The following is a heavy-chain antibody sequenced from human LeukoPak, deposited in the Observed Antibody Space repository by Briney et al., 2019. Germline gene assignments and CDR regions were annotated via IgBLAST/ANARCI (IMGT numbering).Heavy chain of an antibody. CDR1: EFTFSAFW. D-gene: IGHD3-22*01. CDR3: AKDSPPAGYDSSGPFDY. CDR2: ISYDGSNK. Sequence: GGSLRLSCTASEFTFSAFWMSWVRQAPGKGLEWVAVISYDGSNKYYADSVKGRFTISRDNSKNTLYLQMNSLRAEDTAVYYCAKDSPPAGYDSSGPFDYWGQGTLVTVSS. V-gene: IGHV3-30*18. J-gene: IGHJ4*02.